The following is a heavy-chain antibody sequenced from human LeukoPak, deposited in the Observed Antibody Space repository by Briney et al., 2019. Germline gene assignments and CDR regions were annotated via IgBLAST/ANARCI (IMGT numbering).Heavy chain of an antibody. CDR1: GGSITSSNW. CDR2: IYYTGNT. V-gene: IGHV4-4*02. CDR3: ARDQWGAVDGAFDI. Sequence: SETLSLTCAVSGGSITSSNWWSWVRQPPGKGLEWIGEIYYTGNTNYNPSLKSRVTISVDKSNNRFSLNLSSVTAADTAVYYCARDQWGAVDGAFDIWGQGTIVTVSS. D-gene: IGHD1-26*01. J-gene: IGHJ3*02.